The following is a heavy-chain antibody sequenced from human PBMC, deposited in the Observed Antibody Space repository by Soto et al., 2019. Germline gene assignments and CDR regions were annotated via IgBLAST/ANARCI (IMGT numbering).Heavy chain of an antibody. V-gene: IGHV4-34*01. CDR1: GGSFSGYY. Sequence: SETLSLTCAVYGGSFSGYYWSWIRQPPGKGLEWIGEINHSGSTNYNPSLKSRVTISVDTSKSQFSLKLSSVTAADTAVYYCARGLGRSYYYDSSGYLRSDYWGQGTLVT. CDR2: INHSGST. J-gene: IGHJ4*02. CDR3: ARGLGRSYYYDSSGYLRSDY. D-gene: IGHD3-22*01.